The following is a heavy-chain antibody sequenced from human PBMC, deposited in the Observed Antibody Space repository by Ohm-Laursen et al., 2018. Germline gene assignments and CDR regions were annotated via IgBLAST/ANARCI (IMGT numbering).Heavy chain of an antibody. CDR2: ITTGSSYI. D-gene: IGHD3-22*01. Sequence: SLRLSCTASGFSFSTSNMNWVRQAPGRGLELVSSITTGSSYIYYADSMKGRFTISRDSAKNSLFLQMNSLRAEDTAVYYCVRDVRGYTYYFDSWGQGTLVTVSS. J-gene: IGHJ4*02. CDR3: VRDVRGYTYYFDS. V-gene: IGHV3-21*01. CDR1: GFSFSTSN.